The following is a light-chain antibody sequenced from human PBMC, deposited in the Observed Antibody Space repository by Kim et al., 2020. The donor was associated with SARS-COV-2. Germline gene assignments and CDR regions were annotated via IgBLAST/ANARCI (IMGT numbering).Light chain of an antibody. CDR3: AAWDDSLSGRGVV. J-gene: IGLJ2*01. Sequence: VTIACSGSSSNIGSNYVYWYQQLPGTAPKLLIYRNNQRPSGFPDRFSGSKSGTSASLAISGLRSEDEADYYCAAWDDSLSGRGVVFGGGTQLTVL. V-gene: IGLV1-47*01. CDR2: RNN. CDR1: SSNIGSNY.